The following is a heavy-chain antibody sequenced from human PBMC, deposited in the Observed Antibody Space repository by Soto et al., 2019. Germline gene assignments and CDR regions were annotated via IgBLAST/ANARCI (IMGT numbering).Heavy chain of an antibody. J-gene: IGHJ4*02. V-gene: IGHV3-30*18. Sequence: PGESLKISCAASGFTFSSYGMHWVRQAPGKGLEWVAVISYDGSNKYYADSVKGRFTISRDNSKNTLYLQMNSLRAEDTAVYYCAKGPSSGWYLFDYWGQGTLVTVSS. CDR3: AKGPSSGWYLFDY. CDR1: GFTFSSYG. D-gene: IGHD6-19*01. CDR2: ISYDGSNK.